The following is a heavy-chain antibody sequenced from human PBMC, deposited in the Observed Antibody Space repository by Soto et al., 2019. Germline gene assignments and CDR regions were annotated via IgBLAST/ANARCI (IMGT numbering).Heavy chain of an antibody. Sequence: PGGSLRLSCAASGFTFSSYAMSWVRQAPGKGLEWVSAISGSGGSTYYADSVKGRFTISRDNSKNTLYLQMNSLRAEDTAVYYCAKDLAANLRYFDWLLYPSFDYWGQGTLVTVSS. J-gene: IGHJ4*02. CDR2: ISGSGGST. V-gene: IGHV3-23*01. CDR3: AKDLAANLRYFDWLLYPSFDY. D-gene: IGHD3-9*01. CDR1: GFTFSSYA.